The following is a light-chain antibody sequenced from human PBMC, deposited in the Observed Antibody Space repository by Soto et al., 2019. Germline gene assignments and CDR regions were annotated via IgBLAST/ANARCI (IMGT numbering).Light chain of an antibody. J-gene: IGKJ1*01. V-gene: IGKV1-33*01. CDR1: QDISNY. CDR3: QRYGGMWA. CDR2: DAS. Sequence: ITMTQLPSSLSASLGDGVTITCQASQDISNYLYWYQQTPGRAPKVLIYDASNLQTGVPSRLSGTGSGTDFTFPIRSLQPEDVALYYCQRYGGMWAFGQGTQVEIK.